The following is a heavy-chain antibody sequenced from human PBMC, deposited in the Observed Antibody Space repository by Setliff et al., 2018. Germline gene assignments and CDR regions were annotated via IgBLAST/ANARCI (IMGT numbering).Heavy chain of an antibody. CDR2: VYYSGST. Sequence: SETLSLTCAVSDFSVSSVYYWGWIRQPPGKGLEWIANVYYSGSTYYNPSLESRVTMSVDTSKNQFSLKLSSVTAADTAVYYCARLSGFLYNDVWGKGTTVTVSS. CDR1: DFSVSSVYY. D-gene: IGHD3-3*01. J-gene: IGHJ6*04. CDR3: ARLSGFLYNDV. V-gene: IGHV4-38-2*01.